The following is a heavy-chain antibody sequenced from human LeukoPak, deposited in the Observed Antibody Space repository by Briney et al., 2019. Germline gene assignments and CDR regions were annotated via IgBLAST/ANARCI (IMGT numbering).Heavy chain of an antibody. Sequence: GGSLRLSCAASGFTFNNYAMSWVRQAPGKGLEWVSSISGSGGSTYYADSVKGRFTISRDNSNNTLYLQMDSLRAEDTAVYYCAKDRSSGSYPRGNEYWGRGTLVTVSS. D-gene: IGHD1-26*01. J-gene: IGHJ4*02. CDR2: ISGSGGST. CDR1: GFTFNNYA. V-gene: IGHV3-23*01. CDR3: AKDRSSGSYPRGNEY.